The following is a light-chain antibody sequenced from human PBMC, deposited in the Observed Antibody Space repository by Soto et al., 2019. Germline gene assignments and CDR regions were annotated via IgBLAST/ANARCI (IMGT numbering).Light chain of an antibody. CDR2: GIS. CDR1: QSVRNIY. J-gene: IGKJ5*01. V-gene: IGKV3-20*01. Sequence: EIVLTQSPGTLSLSPGERATLSCRASQSVRNIYLGWVQQKPGQAPRVLISGISNRATGIPDRFSGSGSGTDFSLTISRLEPEDFAVYYWQQYGNMPITFGQGTRLEIK. CDR3: QQYGNMPIT.